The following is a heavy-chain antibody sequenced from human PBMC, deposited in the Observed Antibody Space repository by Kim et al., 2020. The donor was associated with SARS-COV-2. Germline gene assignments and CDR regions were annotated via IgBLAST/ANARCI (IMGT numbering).Heavy chain of an antibody. CDR3: ARNYGYDSGSFYSY. CDR1: GDSIGSYY. D-gene: IGHD3-10*01. Sequence: SETLSLTCTVSGDSIGSYYWTWIRQPPGKGLEWIGYIYYTESTNYNPSLKSRVAISVDTSKNQFSLKLSSVTAADTAVYYCARNYGYDSGSFYSYWGQGILVTVSS. CDR2: IYYTEST. J-gene: IGHJ4*02. V-gene: IGHV4-59*08.